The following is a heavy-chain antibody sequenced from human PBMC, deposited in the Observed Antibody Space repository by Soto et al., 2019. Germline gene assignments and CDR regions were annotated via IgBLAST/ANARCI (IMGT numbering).Heavy chain of an antibody. CDR2: ISSSSSYI. J-gene: IGHJ4*02. CDR1: GFTFNSYS. CDR3: ARDVYYDSSGYFGMNDY. D-gene: IGHD3-22*01. Sequence: GGSLRLSCAASGFTFNSYSMNWVRQAPGKGLEWVSSISSSSSYIYYADSVKGRFTISRDNAKNSLYLQMNSLRAEDTAVYYCARDVYYDSSGYFGMNDYWGQGTLVTVSS. V-gene: IGHV3-21*01.